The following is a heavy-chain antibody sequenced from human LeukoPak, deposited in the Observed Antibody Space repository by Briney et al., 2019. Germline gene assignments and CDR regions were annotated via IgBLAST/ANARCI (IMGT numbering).Heavy chain of an antibody. V-gene: IGHV1-2*02. Sequence: ASVKVSCKASGYTFNGYYTHWVRQAPGQGLEWMGWMNPNSGDTNYAQKFQGRVTMTRDTSISTAYMELSTLKSDDTAVYYCARASMVGATIKGGSDYWGQGTLVTVSS. J-gene: IGHJ4*02. CDR3: ARASMVGATIKGGSDY. CDR2: MNPNSGDT. CDR1: GYTFNGYY. D-gene: IGHD1-26*01.